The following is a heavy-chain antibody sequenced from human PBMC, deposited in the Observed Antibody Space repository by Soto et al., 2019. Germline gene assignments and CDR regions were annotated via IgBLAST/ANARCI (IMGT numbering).Heavy chain of an antibody. D-gene: IGHD3-16*01. CDR1: GFTFSSYS. Sequence: GGSLRLSCAASGFTFSSYSMNWVRQAPGKGLEWVSYISSSSSTIYYADSVKGRFTISRDNAKNSLYLQMNSLRAEDTAVYYCARDAGITFGGVMYGYYYYMDVWGKGTTVTVSS. V-gene: IGHV3-48*01. J-gene: IGHJ6*03. CDR3: ARDAGITFGGVMYGYYYYMDV. CDR2: ISSSSSTI.